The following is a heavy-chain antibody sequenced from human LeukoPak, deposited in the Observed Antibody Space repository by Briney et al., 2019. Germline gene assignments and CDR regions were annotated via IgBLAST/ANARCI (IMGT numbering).Heavy chain of an antibody. CDR2: INIDGSTT. J-gene: IGHJ4*02. CDR1: GFSFSSYW. V-gene: IGHV3-74*01. Sequence: GGSLRLSCAASGFSFSSYWMHWVRHAPRKGLVWVSRINIDGSTTTYADSVKGRFTISRDNAKYTLSLQMNRLRAEDTAVYYCARDRTLDYWGQGTLVTVSS. CDR3: ARDRTLDY.